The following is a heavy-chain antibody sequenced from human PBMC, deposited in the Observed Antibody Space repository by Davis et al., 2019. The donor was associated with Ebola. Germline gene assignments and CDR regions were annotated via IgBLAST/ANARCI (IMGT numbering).Heavy chain of an antibody. CDR2: ISSSSSYI. V-gene: IGHV3-21*01. J-gene: IGHJ3*02. CDR3: ARRAAVAYDHVWGISRHDAFDI. D-gene: IGHD3-16*01. Sequence: GESLKISCETSGFIFRNYVMSWVRQAPGKGLEWVSSISSSSSYIYYADSAKGRFTISRDNAKNSLYLQMNSLRAEDTAVYYCARRAAVAYDHVWGISRHDAFDIWGQGTMVTVSS. CDR1: GFIFRNYV.